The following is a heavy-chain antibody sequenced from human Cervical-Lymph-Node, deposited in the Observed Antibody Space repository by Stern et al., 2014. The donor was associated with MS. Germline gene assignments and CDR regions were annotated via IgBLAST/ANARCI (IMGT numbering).Heavy chain of an antibody. J-gene: IGHJ4*02. V-gene: IGHV3-73*02. CDR2: VRGNANGHAT. D-gene: IGHD6-19*01. CDR3: TTDGSGWSY. CDR1: GFTFSASA. Sequence: EVQLVESGGGLVQPGGSLKLSCATSGFTFSASAMHWVRQASGKGLEWVGRVRGNANGHATTYAASVKGRFTISRDDSKNTAYLQMNSLRTEDTAVYYCTTDGSGWSYWGQGTLVTVSS.